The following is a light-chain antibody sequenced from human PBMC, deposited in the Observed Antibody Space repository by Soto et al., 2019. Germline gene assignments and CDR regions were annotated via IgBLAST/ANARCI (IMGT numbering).Light chain of an antibody. CDR2: DVS. V-gene: IGLV2-14*01. CDR3: SSDTGGSTYV. CDR1: SSDIGGYKY. J-gene: IGLJ1*01. Sequence: QSALTQPASVSGSPGQSITISCTGTSSDIGGYKYVSWYQQHPGKAPKLMIYDVSNRPSGVSNRFSGSKSGNTATLTISGLEGEDEAEYYFSSDTGGSTYVFGTGTKLTVL.